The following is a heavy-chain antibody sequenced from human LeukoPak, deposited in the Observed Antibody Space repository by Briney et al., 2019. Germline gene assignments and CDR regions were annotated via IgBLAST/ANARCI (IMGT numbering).Heavy chain of an antibody. CDR3: TTAYSASDPDY. V-gene: IGHV3-49*04. CDR1: GFTFGDYA. Sequence: GGSLRLSCTASGFTFGDYAMSWVRQAPGKGLEWVGFIRSKAYGGTTDYAAPVKDRFTISRDDSKNTLYLQMNSLKSEDTAVYYCTTAYSASDPDYWGQGTLITVSS. CDR2: IRSKAYGGTT. J-gene: IGHJ4*02. D-gene: IGHD5-12*01.